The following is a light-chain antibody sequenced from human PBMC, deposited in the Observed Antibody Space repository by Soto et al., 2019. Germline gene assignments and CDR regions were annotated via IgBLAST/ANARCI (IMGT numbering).Light chain of an antibody. Sequence: DIQMTQSPSSLSAAVGDRVSITCQASQDISNYLNWYQQKPGKAPKLLIYDASNLETGVPSRFSGSGSGTDFTFTISSLQPEDFATYYCQQYDHLPLTFGGGTKVGIK. J-gene: IGKJ4*01. CDR3: QQYDHLPLT. V-gene: IGKV1-33*01. CDR1: QDISNY. CDR2: DAS.